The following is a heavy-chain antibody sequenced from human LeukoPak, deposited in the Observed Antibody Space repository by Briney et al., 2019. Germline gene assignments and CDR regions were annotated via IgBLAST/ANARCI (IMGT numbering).Heavy chain of an antibody. V-gene: IGHV4-34*01. Sequence: SETLSLTCAVYGGSFSGYYWGWIRQPPGKGLEWIGEINHSGSTNYNPSLKSRVTISVDTSKNQFSLKLSSVTAADTAVYYCARGGNIAARWGQGTLVTVSS. J-gene: IGHJ4*02. D-gene: IGHD6-6*01. CDR3: ARGGNIAAR. CDR1: GGSFSGYY. CDR2: INHSGST.